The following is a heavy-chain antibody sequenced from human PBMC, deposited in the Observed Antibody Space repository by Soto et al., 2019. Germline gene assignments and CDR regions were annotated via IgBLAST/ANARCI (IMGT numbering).Heavy chain of an antibody. CDR2: ISAYNGNT. V-gene: IGHV1-18*01. CDR3: ARDAVYEYSSSSYLFDY. J-gene: IGHJ4*02. D-gene: IGHD6-6*01. Sequence: KRLEWMGWISAYNGNTNYAQKLQGRVTMTTDTSTSTAYMELRSLRSDDTAVYFCARDAVYEYSSSSYLFDYWGQGTLVTVSS.